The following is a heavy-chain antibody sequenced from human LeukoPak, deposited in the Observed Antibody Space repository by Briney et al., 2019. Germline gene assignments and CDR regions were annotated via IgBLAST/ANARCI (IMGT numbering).Heavy chain of an antibody. CDR3: ARVNYDILTGYYDRGFDY. CDR1: GFTFSSCG. CDR2: IWYDGSNK. J-gene: IGHJ4*02. V-gene: IGHV3-33*01. Sequence: PGGSLRLSCAASGFTFSSCGMHWVRQAPGKGLEWVAVIWYDGSNKYYADSVKGRFTISRDNSKNTLYLQMNSLRAEDTAVYYCARVNYDILTGYYDRGFDYWGQGTLVTVSS. D-gene: IGHD3-9*01.